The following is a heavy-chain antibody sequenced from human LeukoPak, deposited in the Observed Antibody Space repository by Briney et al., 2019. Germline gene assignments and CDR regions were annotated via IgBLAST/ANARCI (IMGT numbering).Heavy chain of an antibody. V-gene: IGHV4-61*01. CDR2: IYYSGST. D-gene: IGHD3-10*01. J-gene: IGHJ4*02. CDR3: ARVYNYYGSGSYIDY. Sequence: PSETLSLTCTVSGGSISSSSYYWSWIRQPPGKGLEWIGYIYYSGSTNYNPSLKSRVTISVDTSKNQFSLKLSSVTAADTAVYYCARVYNYYGSGSYIDYWGQGTLVTVSS. CDR1: GGSISSSSYY.